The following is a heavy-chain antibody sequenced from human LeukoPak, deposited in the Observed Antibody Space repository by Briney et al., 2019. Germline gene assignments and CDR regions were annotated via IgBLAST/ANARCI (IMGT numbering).Heavy chain of an antibody. D-gene: IGHD3-9*01. V-gene: IGHV1-18*01. CDR1: GYTFTSYG. J-gene: IGHJ5*02. CDR2: ISAYNGNT. CDR3: ARVEDLYYDILTGYQGPNWFDP. Sequence: ASVKVFCKASGYTFTSYGISWVRQAPGQGLEWMGWISAYNGNTNYAQKLQGRVTMTTDTSTSTAYMELRSLRSDDTAVYYCARVEDLYYDILTGYQGPNWFDPWGQGTLVTVSS.